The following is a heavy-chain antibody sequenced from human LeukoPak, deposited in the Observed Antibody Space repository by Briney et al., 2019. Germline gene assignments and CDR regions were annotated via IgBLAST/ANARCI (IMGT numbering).Heavy chain of an antibody. J-gene: IGHJ4*02. V-gene: IGHV1-18*01. CDR2: ISAYNGHT. Sequence: GASVKVSCKASGYTFTNYGISWVRQAPGQGLEWMGWISAYNGHTVYAQKLQGRVTMTTDTSTSTAYMELRSLRSDDTAVYYCERVHRSTPLHFDGWGQGTLVTVSS. CDR1: GYTFTNYG. CDR3: ERVHRSTPLHFDG. D-gene: IGHD1-14*01.